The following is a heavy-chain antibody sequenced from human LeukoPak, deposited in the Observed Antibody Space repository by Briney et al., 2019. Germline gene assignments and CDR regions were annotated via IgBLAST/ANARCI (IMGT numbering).Heavy chain of an antibody. Sequence: GGSLRLSCAASGFTVSSNYMSWVRQAPGKGLEWVSFIYNTDSTYYADSVKGRFTISRDNSKNTLYLQMNSLRPEDTAVYYCARDWGYRSGTSCHVFDYWGQGTLVTVSS. CDR3: ARDWGYRSGTSCHVFDY. J-gene: IGHJ4*02. D-gene: IGHD2-2*01. CDR1: GFTVSSNY. CDR2: IYNTDST. V-gene: IGHV3-53*01.